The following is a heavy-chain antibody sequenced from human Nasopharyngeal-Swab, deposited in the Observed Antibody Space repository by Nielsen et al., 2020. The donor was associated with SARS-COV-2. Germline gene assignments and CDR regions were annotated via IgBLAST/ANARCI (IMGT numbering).Heavy chain of an antibody. Sequence: ASVKVSCKASGYTFTGYYMHWVRQAPGQGLEWMGWISAYSGNTNYAQKLQGRVTMTTDTSTSTAYMELRSLRSDDTAVYYCARLYCGGDCSYYYYYGMDVWGQGTTVTVSS. CDR1: GYTFTGYY. J-gene: IGHJ6*02. CDR2: ISAYSGNT. D-gene: IGHD2-21*02. V-gene: IGHV1-18*04. CDR3: ARLYCGGDCSYYYYYGMDV.